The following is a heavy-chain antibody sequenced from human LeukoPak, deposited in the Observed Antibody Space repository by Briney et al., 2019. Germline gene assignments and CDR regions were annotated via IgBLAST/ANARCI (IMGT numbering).Heavy chain of an antibody. CDR3: ARHVPSIVVVTAPWFDP. CDR1: GGSISSSSYY. Sequence: KPSETLSLTCTVSGGSISSSSYYWGWIRQPPGKGLEWIGSIYYSGSTYYNPSLKSRVTISVDTSKSQFSLKLSSVTAADTAVYYCARHVPSIVVVTAPWFDPWGQGTLVTVSS. J-gene: IGHJ5*02. CDR2: IYYSGST. V-gene: IGHV4-39*01. D-gene: IGHD2-21*02.